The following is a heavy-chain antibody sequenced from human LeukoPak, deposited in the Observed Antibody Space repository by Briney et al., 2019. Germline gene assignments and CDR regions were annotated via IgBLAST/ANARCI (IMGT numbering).Heavy chain of an antibody. CDR1: GFTFSSYG. V-gene: IGHV3-30*03. D-gene: IGHD5-18*01. CDR3: AVQLWYDAFDI. J-gene: IGHJ3*02. CDR2: ISYDGSNK. Sequence: GGSLRLSCAASGFTFSSYGMHWVRQAPGKGLEWVAVISYDGSNKYYADSVKGRFTISRDNSKNTLYLQMNSLRAEDTAVYYCAVQLWYDAFDIWGQGTMVTVSS.